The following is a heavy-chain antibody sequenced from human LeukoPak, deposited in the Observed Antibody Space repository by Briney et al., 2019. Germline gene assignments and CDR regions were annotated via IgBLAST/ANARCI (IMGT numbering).Heavy chain of an antibody. CDR3: ARDLDPVVYYYYGMDV. CDR2: ISSSSSYT. D-gene: IGHD2-21*01. CDR1: GFTFSDYY. J-gene: IGHJ6*02. Sequence: GGSLRLSCAASGFTFSDYYMSWIRQAPGKGLEWVSYISSSSSYTNYADSVKGRFTISRDNAKNSLYLQMNSLRAEDTAVYYCARDLDPVVYYYYGMDVWGQGTTVTVSS. V-gene: IGHV3-11*06.